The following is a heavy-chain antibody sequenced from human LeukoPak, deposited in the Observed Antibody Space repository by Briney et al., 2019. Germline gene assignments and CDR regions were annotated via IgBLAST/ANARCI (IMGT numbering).Heavy chain of an antibody. Sequence: GGSLRLSCGASGFVFDDYDMHWVRQAPGKGLEWVAFIRYDGSNKYYADSVKGRFTISRDNSKNTLYLQMNSLRAEDTAVYYCAKDLTDDSSGYSYYFDYWGQGTLVTVSS. D-gene: IGHD3-22*01. CDR1: GFVFDDYD. V-gene: IGHV3-30*02. CDR2: IRYDGSNK. CDR3: AKDLTDDSSGYSYYFDY. J-gene: IGHJ4*02.